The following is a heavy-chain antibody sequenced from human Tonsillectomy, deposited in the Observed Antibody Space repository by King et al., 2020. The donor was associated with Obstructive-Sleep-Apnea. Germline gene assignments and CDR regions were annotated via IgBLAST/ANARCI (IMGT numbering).Heavy chain of an antibody. CDR2: FDPDDRET. V-gene: IGHV1-24*01. CDR3: ATGPSIDEYNDYINYYYLDS. D-gene: IGHD3-10*01. Sequence: QLVQSGAEVKEPGASVKVSCTVSGDTLIDLSIHWVRQAPGEGPEWMGGFDPDDRETIYAQKFQGRVTMTEDTSLNTAYMELRGLRSEDTAVFYCATGPSIDEYNDYINYYYLDSRGQGTLVTVSS. CDR1: GDTLIDLS. J-gene: IGHJ4*02.